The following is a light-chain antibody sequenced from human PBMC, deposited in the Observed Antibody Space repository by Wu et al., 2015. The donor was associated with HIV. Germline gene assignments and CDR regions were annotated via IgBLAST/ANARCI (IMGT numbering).Light chain of an antibody. Sequence: EVVMTQSPATLSVSPGERATLSCRASQTVSNKVAWYQQKPGQAPRLLIYDTSNRATGIPVRFSGSGSGTDFTLSISSLEPEDFAVYYCHQRSNWPFTFGQGTRLDIK. CDR3: HQRSNWPFT. V-gene: IGKV3-11*01. J-gene: IGKJ5*01. CDR2: DTS. CDR1: QTVSNK.